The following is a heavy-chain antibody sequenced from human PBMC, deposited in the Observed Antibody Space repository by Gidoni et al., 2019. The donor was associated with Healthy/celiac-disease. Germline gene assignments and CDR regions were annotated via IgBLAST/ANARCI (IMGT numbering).Heavy chain of an antibody. Sequence: EVQLGESGGGSVQPGGSLRRSCAAPGPTFSSYWMSWVRQAPGKGLEWVANIKQDWSEKYYVDSVKGRFTLSRDNAKNSLSLQMNSLRAEDTAVYYCARDSGSSGYEYYWGQGTLVTVSS. CDR3: ARDSGSSGYEYY. J-gene: IGHJ4*02. V-gene: IGHV3-7*03. CDR1: GPTFSSYW. D-gene: IGHD3-22*01. CDR2: IKQDWSEK.